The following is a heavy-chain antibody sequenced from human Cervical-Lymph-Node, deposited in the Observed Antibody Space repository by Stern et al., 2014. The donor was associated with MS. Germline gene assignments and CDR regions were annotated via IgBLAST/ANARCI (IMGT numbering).Heavy chain of an antibody. D-gene: IGHD6-6*01. V-gene: IGHV3-21*01. CDR2: MSSSSSYI. Sequence: VQLVESGGGLVKPGGSLRLSCAASGFTFSSYSMNWVRQAPGKGLEWVSSMSSSSSYIYYADSVKGRFTISRDNAKNSLYLQMNSLRAEDTAVYYCARAEYSSSSFSYWGQGTLVTVSS. CDR3: ARAEYSSSSFSY. CDR1: GFTFSSYS. J-gene: IGHJ4*02.